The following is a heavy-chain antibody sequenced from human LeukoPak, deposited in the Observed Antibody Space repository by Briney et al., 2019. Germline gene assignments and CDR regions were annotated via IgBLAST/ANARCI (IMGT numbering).Heavy chain of an antibody. CDR1: GFTFSSYA. J-gene: IGHJ4*02. V-gene: IGHV3-30*04. CDR2: ISYDGSNK. CDR3: ARERIVVVPAARIAVAGDY. D-gene: IGHD2-2*01. Sequence: GGSLRLSCAASGFTFSSYAMHWVRQAPGKGLEWVAVISYDGSNKYYADSVKGRFTISRDNSKNTLYLQMNSLRAEDTAVYYCARERIVVVPAARIAVAGDYWGQGTLVTVSS.